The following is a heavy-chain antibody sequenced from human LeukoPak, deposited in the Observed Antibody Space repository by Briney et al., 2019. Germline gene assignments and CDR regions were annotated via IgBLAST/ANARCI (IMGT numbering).Heavy chain of an antibody. J-gene: IGHJ6*02. CDR1: GYTFTSYG. D-gene: IGHD3-9*01. CDR3: ARPQEYYDILTGYYRASSRYGMDV. V-gene: IGHV1-18*01. CDR2: ISAYNGNT. Sequence: GASVKVSCKASGYTFTSYGISWVRQAPGQGLEWVGWISAYNGNTNYAQKLQGRVTMTTDTSTSTAYMELRSLRSDDTAVYYCARPQEYYDILTGYYRASSRYGMDVWGQGTTVTVSS.